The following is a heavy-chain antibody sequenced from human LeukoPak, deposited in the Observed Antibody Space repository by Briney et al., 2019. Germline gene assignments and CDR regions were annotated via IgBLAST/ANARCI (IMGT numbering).Heavy chain of an antibody. CDR3: ARVRVPAALYYMDV. CDR2: INHSGST. D-gene: IGHD2-2*01. J-gene: IGHJ6*03. CDR1: GGSFSGYY. Sequence: PSETLSLTCAVSGGSFSGYYWSWIRQPPGKGLEWIGEINHSGSTNYNPSLKSRVTISVDTSKNQFSLKLSSVTAADTAVYYCARVRVPAALYYMDVWGKGTTVTVSS. V-gene: IGHV4-34*01.